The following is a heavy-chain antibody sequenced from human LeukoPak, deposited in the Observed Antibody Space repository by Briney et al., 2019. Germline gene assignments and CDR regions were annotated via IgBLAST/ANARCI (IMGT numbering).Heavy chain of an antibody. Sequence: ASVKVSCKAAGYTFTGYYMFWVRQAPGQGLEWMGRINPNSGGTKYAQKFQGRVTMTRDTSISTAYMELSRLRSDDTAVYYCARGYCSGGSCYSVENWFDPWGQGTLVTVSS. CDR3: ARGYCSGGSCYSVENWFDP. V-gene: IGHV1-2*06. CDR2: INPNSGGT. CDR1: GYTFTGYY. D-gene: IGHD2-15*01. J-gene: IGHJ5*02.